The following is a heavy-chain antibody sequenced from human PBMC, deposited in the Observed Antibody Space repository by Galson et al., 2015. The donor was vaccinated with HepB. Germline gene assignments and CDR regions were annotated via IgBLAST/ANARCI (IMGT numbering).Heavy chain of an antibody. CDR1: GLTFSDYY. D-gene: IGHD4-17*01. Sequence: SLRLSCAASGLTFSDYYMSWIRQAPGKGLEWVSYISGSTTYTNYAGSMKGRFTISRDNAKNSLSLQMNGLRAEDTAVYYCARVADADYGDHSHFDSWGQGTLVTVSS. V-gene: IGHV3-11*06. J-gene: IGHJ4*02. CDR2: ISGSTTYT. CDR3: ARVADADYGDHSHFDS.